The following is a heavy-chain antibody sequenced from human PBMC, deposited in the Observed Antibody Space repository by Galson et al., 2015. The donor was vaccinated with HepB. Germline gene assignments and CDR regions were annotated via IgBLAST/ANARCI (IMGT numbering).Heavy chain of an antibody. J-gene: IGHJ6*02. CDR2: IRYDGSNK. Sequence: SLRLSCAASGFTFSSYGMHWVRQAPGKGLEWVAFIRYDGSNKYYADSVKGRFTISRDNSKNTLYLQMNSLRAEDTAVYYCAKDPYYYGSGSYYNPDYYYYYGMDVWGQGTTVTVSS. CDR3: AKDPYYYGSGSYYNPDYYYYYGMDV. CDR1: GFTFSSYG. V-gene: IGHV3-30*02. D-gene: IGHD3-10*01.